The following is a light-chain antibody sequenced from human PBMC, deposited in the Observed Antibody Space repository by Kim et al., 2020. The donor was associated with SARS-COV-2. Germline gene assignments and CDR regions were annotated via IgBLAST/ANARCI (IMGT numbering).Light chain of an antibody. CDR2: AAS. Sequence: ASAGDSVTITCRASQGISNHLAWYQQKPEKVPKLLIYAASTLQSGVPSRFSGSGSGTDFTLTISNLQPEDVATYYCQKYNGAPWTFGQGTKVDIK. J-gene: IGKJ1*01. V-gene: IGKV1-27*01. CDR3: QKYNGAPWT. CDR1: QGISNH.